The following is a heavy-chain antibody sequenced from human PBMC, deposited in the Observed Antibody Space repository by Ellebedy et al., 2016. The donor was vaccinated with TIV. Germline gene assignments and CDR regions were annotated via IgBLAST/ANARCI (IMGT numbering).Heavy chain of an antibody. Sequence: ASVKVSCKGSGYSFTSYWIGWVRQMPGKGLEWMGIIYPGDSDTRYSPSFQGQVTISADKSISTAYLPWSRLKASDTAMYYCARRKGTTVVTNDAFDIWGQGTMVTVSS. CDR1: GYSFTSYW. CDR3: ARRKGTTVVTNDAFDI. J-gene: IGHJ3*02. V-gene: IGHV5-51*01. CDR2: IYPGDSDT. D-gene: IGHD4-23*01.